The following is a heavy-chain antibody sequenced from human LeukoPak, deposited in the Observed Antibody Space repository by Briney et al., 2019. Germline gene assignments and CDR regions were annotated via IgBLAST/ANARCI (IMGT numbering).Heavy chain of an antibody. J-gene: IGHJ4*02. CDR2: IIPIFGTA. CDR1: GGTFSSYA. D-gene: IGHD3-3*01. V-gene: IGHV1-69*13. CDR3: ARDTIFGVVPNGYFDY. Sequence: GASVKVSCKASGGTFSSYAISWVRQAPGQGLEWMGGIIPIFGTANYAQKFQGRVTITADESTSTAYMELSSLRSEDTAVYYCARDTIFGVVPNGYFDYWGQGTLVTVSS.